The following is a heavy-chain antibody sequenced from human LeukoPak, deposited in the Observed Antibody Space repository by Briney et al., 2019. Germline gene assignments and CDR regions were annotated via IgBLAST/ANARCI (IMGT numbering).Heavy chain of an antibody. Sequence: SETLSLTCTVSGGSISSSSYYWGWIRQPPGKGLEWIGSIYYSGSTYYNPSLKSRVTISVDTSKNQFSLKLSSVTAADTAVYYCARSKWVSGSYSTWSRDWFDPWGQGTLVTVSS. D-gene: IGHD3-10*01. CDR2: IYYSGST. J-gene: IGHJ5*02. CDR3: ARSKWVSGSYSTWSRDWFDP. CDR1: GGSISSSSYY. V-gene: IGHV4-39*07.